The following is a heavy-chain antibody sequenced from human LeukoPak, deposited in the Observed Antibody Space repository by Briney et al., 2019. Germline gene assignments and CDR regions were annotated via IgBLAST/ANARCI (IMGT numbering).Heavy chain of an antibody. J-gene: IGHJ4*02. CDR3: ATYGGSGYYGFAY. D-gene: IGHD3-3*01. V-gene: IGHV4-59*01. Sequence: RTSETLSLTCTVSGGSISSYYSGWVRKPPGEGLEWLRYLYYTGSTNYNPSLSSRVTISVDTSKTQFSLKLSSVTAADTAVYYCATYGGSGYYGFAYWGQGTLVTVSS. CDR2: LYYTGST. CDR1: GGSISSYY.